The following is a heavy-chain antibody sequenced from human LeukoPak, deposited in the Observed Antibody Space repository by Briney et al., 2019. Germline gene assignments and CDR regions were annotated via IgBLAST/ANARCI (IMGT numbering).Heavy chain of an antibody. V-gene: IGHV1-69*04. CDR3: ARGSYLSHYYYGMDV. D-gene: IGHD3-10*01. J-gene: IGHJ6*02. CDR2: IIPILGIA. CDR1: GGTFSSYA. Sequence: SVKVSCKASGGTFSSYAISWVRQAPGQGLKWMGRIIPILGIANYAQKFQGRVTITADKSTSTAYMELSSLRSEDTAVYYCARGSYLSHYYYGMDVWGQGTTVTVSS.